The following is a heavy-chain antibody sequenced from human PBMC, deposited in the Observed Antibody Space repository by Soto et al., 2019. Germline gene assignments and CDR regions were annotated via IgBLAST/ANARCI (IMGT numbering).Heavy chain of an antibody. J-gene: IGHJ4*02. CDR1: GGTFSSYA. D-gene: IGHD3-16*01. CDR2: IIPIFGTA. V-gene: IGHV1-69*12. CDR3: ARGQTGGGWGYYFDY. Sequence: QVQLVQSGAEVKKPGSSVKVSCKASGGTFSSYAIDWVRQAPGQGLEWMGGIIPIFGTADYAQKFQGRVTITADESTSTAYMELSSLRPEDTAVYYWARGQTGGGWGYYFDYWGQGTLVTVSS.